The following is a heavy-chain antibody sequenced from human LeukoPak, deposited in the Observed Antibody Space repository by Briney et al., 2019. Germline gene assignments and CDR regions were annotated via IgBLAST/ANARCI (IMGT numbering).Heavy chain of an antibody. CDR2: IWYDGSNK. Sequence: HPGGSLRLSCAASGFTFSSYGMHWVRQAPGKGLEWVAVIWYDGSNKYYADSVKGRFTISRDNSKNTLYLQMNSLRAEDTAVYYCAKDLSNTMIHHYWGQGTLVTVSS. J-gene: IGHJ4*02. V-gene: IGHV3-30*02. D-gene: IGHD3-22*01. CDR3: AKDLSNTMIHHY. CDR1: GFTFSSYG.